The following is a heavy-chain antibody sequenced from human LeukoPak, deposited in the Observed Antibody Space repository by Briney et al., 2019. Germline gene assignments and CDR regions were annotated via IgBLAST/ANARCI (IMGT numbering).Heavy chain of an antibody. J-gene: IGHJ4*02. CDR3: ARVNDYYGSHFDY. CDR1: GFTVISNY. CDR2: IYSGGST. V-gene: IGHV3-66*01. D-gene: IGHD3-22*01. Sequence: PGGSLRLSCAASGFTVISNYTSWVHQAPGKGLEWVSVIYSGGSTNYADSVRGRFTISRDTSKNTLYLQMNSLRGEDTAVYYCARVNDYYGSHFDYWGQGTLVTVSS.